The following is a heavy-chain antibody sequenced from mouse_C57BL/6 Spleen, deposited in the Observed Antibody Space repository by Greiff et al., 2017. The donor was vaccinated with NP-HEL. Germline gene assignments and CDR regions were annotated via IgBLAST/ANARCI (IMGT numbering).Heavy chain of an antibody. D-gene: IGHD1-1*01. CDR2: IWGDGCT. V-gene: IGHV2-3*01. J-gene: IGHJ1*03. CDR1: GFSLTSYG. Sequence: QVLLKELGPGLVAPSQSLSLTCTASGFSLTSYGVSWVRQPPGKGLEWLGVIWGDGCTNYHSAPISRLSISKDNSKSQVFLKLNSLRTDDTATYYCANHSYGSSHWYFDVWGTGTTVTVSS. CDR3: ANHSYGSSHWYFDV.